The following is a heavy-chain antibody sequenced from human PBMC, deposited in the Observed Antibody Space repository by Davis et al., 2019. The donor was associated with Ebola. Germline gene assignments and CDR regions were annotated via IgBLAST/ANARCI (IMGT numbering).Heavy chain of an antibody. Sequence: PGWSLRLSCAVSGFTFSTYALGWVRQAPGKGLEWVSHISGSATNTYYADSVKGRFTISSDNSKNTLYLQMNSLRVEDTAVYYCAKDDYGDYAFDYWGQGTLVTVSS. D-gene: IGHD4-17*01. CDR2: ISGSATNT. CDR3: AKDDYGDYAFDY. J-gene: IGHJ4*02. CDR1: GFTFSTYA. V-gene: IGHV3-23*01.